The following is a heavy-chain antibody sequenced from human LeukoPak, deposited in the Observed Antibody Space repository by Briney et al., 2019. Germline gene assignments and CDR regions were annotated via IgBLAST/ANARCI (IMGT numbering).Heavy chain of an antibody. J-gene: IGHJ6*02. CDR2: ICYSGST. Sequence: PSETLSLTCTVSGGSISSYYWSWIRQPPGKGLEWIGYICYSGSTNYNPSLKSRVTISVDTSKNQFSLKLSSVTAADTAVYYCARQRPDSSGYYYPPHMDVWGQGTTVTVSS. CDR3: ARQRPDSSGYYYPPHMDV. D-gene: IGHD3-22*01. V-gene: IGHV4-59*08. CDR1: GGSISSYY.